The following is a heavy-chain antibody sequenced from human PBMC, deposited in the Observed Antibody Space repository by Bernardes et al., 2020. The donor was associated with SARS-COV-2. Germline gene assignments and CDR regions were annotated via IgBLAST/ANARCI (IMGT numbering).Heavy chain of an antibody. Sequence: GGSLRLSCAGSGFTFSSYWMHWVRQIPGRGLVWLSRISTDGSTTNYADSVKGRFTISRDNAKNTLWLQMNSLGADDTAVYYCARGASSGYRVDYWGPGTLVTVSS. CDR1: GFTFSSYW. V-gene: IGHV3-74*01. CDR3: ARGASSGYRVDY. CDR2: ISTDGSTT. D-gene: IGHD3-22*01. J-gene: IGHJ4*02.